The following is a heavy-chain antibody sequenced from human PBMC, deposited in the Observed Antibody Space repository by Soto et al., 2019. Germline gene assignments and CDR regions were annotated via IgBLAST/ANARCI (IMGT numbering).Heavy chain of an antibody. CDR3: ARDRIVVVRAAYYYYYGMDV. J-gene: IGHJ6*02. D-gene: IGHD2-2*01. V-gene: IGHV3-48*03. CDR1: GFTFSSYE. Sequence: GGSLRLSCAASGFTFSSYEMNWVRQAPGKGLEWVSYISSSGSTIYYAGSVKGRFTISRDNAKNSLYLQMNSLRAEDTVVYYCARDRIVVVRAAYYYYYGMDVWGQGTTVTVS. CDR2: ISSSGSTI.